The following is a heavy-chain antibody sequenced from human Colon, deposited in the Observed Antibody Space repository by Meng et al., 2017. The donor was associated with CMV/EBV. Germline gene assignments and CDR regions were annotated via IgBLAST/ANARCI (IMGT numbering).Heavy chain of an antibody. Sequence: SLKISCSASGFTFNIYTFHWVRQAPAKGLEWVALISFDGITKYYADSVKGRFTISSDTAKKMVYLQMTSLRVEDTALYYCARYNNGWWSLDSWGPGTLVTVSS. J-gene: IGHJ4*02. CDR3: ARYNNGWWSLDS. D-gene: IGHD6-19*01. CDR2: ISFDGITK. CDR1: GFTFNIYT. V-gene: IGHV3-30-3*01.